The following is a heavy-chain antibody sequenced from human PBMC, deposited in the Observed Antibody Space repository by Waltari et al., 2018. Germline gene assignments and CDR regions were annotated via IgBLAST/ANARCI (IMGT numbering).Heavy chain of an antibody. Sequence: QLQLQESGPGLVKPSATLSLTCPVPGGSISSSSYYSGWIRQPPGKGLEWIGSIYYSGSTYYNPSLKSRVTISVDTSKNQFSLKLSSVTAADTAVYYCARWIHLGSNWFDPWGQGTLVTVSS. D-gene: IGHD3-16*01. CDR2: IYYSGST. CDR1: GGSISSSSYY. V-gene: IGHV4-39*07. CDR3: ARWIHLGSNWFDP. J-gene: IGHJ5*02.